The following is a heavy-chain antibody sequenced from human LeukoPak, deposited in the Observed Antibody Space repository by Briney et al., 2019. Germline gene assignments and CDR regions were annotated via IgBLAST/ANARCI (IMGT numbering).Heavy chain of an antibody. V-gene: IGHV3-30*18. J-gene: IGHJ6*03. CDR2: ISYDGSNK. CDR1: GFTFSSYG. Sequence: GGSLRLSCAASGFTFSSYGMHWVRQAPGKGLEWVAVISYDGSNKYYADSVKGRFTISRDNSKNTLYLQMNSLRAEDTAVYYCAKEHIGYAAKGDMDVWGEGATVTVSS. CDR3: AKEHIGYAAKGDMDV. D-gene: IGHD2-21*01.